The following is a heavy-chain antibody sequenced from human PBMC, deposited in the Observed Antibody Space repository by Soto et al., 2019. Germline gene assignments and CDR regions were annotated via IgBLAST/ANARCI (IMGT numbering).Heavy chain of an antibody. CDR2: IKSKTDGGTT. D-gene: IGHD2-2*01. V-gene: IGHV3-15*01. CDR3: TTERGIRSSTSCGSDAFDI. Sequence: GGSLRLSCAASGFTFSNAWMSWVRQAPGKGLEWVGRIKSKTDGGTTDYAAPVKGRFTISRDDSKNTLYLQMNSLKTEDTAVYYCTTERGIRSSTSCGSDAFDIWGQGTMVTVSS. J-gene: IGHJ3*02. CDR1: GFTFSNAW.